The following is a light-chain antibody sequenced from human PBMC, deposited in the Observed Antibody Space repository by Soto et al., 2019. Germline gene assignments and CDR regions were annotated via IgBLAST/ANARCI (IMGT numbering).Light chain of an antibody. Sequence: QSVLTQPASVSGSPGQSITISCTGTSSDVGGYNYVSWYQQHPGKAPKLMIYEVSNRPSGVSNRFSGSKSGNTDSLTISGLQAVDEADYYCSSYTSSSTYVLGTGTKLTVL. CDR1: SSDVGGYNY. CDR2: EVS. J-gene: IGLJ1*01. V-gene: IGLV2-14*01. CDR3: SSYTSSSTYV.